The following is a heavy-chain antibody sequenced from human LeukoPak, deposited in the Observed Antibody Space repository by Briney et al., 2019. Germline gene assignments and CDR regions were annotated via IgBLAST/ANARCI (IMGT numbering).Heavy chain of an antibody. CDR1: GLTCSSSW. V-gene: IGHV3-7*02. CDR2: IKQDGSEK. D-gene: IGHD5-18*01. J-gene: IGHJ4*02. Sequence: GGSLRLSCAAAGLTCSSSWMSWVRQAPGKGLEWVANIKQDGSEKYYVDSVKGRFTISRDNAKNSLYLQMNSLRAEDTAVYYCARGSGYSYGRDYWGQGTLVTVSS. CDR3: ARGSGYSYGRDY.